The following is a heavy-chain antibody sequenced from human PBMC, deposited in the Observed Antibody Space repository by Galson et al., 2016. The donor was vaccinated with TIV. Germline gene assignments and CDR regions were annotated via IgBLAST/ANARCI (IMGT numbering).Heavy chain of an antibody. Sequence: QSGAEVKRPGGSLKISCKTSGYRFSHSWIGWVRQKPGKGLEWVGHIYPGDSDTRYSPSFQSHVTISADTSIDTAYLQWGSLKASDTAIYYCARHGYDFWNGQDYFFYGMGVWGQGTTVTVSS. CDR3: ARHGYDFWNGQDYFFYGMGV. CDR2: IYPGDSDT. V-gene: IGHV5-51*01. CDR1: GYRFSHSW. J-gene: IGHJ6*02. D-gene: IGHD3-3*01.